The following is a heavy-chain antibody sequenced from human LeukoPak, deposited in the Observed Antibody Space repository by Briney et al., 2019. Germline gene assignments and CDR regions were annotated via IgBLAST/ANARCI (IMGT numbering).Heavy chain of an antibody. J-gene: IGHJ6*02. Sequence: SQTLSLTCTVSGGSISSGGYYWSWIRQHPGKGLEWIGYIYYSGSTYYNPSLKSRVTISVDTSKNQFSLKLSSVTAADTAVYYCARDGSLEITMVRGENYGMDVWGQGTTVTVSS. V-gene: IGHV4-31*03. CDR1: GGSISSGGYY. D-gene: IGHD3-10*01. CDR3: ARDGSLEITMVRGENYGMDV. CDR2: IYYSGST.